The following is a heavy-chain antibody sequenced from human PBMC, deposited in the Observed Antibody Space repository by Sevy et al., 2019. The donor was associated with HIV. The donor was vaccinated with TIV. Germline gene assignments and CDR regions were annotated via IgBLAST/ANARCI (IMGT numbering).Heavy chain of an antibody. CDR3: AKDDSLTGGGAFDI. V-gene: IGHV3-43D*03. CDR2: ISWDGGST. J-gene: IGHJ3*02. CDR1: GFTFDDYA. D-gene: IGHD1-26*01. Sequence: GGSLRLSCAASGFTFDDYAMHWVRQAPGKGLEWVSLISWDGGSTYYADSVKGRFTISRDNSKNSLYLQMNSLRAEDTALYYCAKDDSLTGGGAFDIWGQGTMVTVSS.